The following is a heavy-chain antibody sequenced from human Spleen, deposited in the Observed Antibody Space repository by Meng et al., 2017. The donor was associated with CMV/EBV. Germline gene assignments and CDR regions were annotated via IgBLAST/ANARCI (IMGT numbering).Heavy chain of an antibody. Sequence: ASVKVSCKASGYTFTDYHLHWVRQAPGQGLEWMGWINPHSGGTNYAQKFQDRVTMTRDTTISTAYMELSGLKYDDTAIYYCARDHNWGPDYWGQGTLVTVSS. CDR1: GYTFTDYH. V-gene: IGHV1-2*02. D-gene: IGHD1-1*01. CDR3: ARDHNWGPDY. J-gene: IGHJ4*02. CDR2: INPHSGGT.